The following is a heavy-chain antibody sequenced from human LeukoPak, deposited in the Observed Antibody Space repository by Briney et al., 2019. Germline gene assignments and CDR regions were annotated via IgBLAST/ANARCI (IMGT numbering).Heavy chain of an antibody. D-gene: IGHD3-3*01. CDR2: INHSGST. V-gene: IGHV4-34*01. CDR3: ARARYYDFWSGYGVYFDY. CDR1: GGSFSGYY. J-gene: IGHJ4*02. Sequence: SETLSLTCAVYGGSFSGYYWSWIRQPPGKGLEWIGEINHSGSTNYNPSLKSRVTISVDTSKNQFSLKLSSVTAADTAVYYCARARYYDFWSGYGVYFDYWGQGTLVTVSS.